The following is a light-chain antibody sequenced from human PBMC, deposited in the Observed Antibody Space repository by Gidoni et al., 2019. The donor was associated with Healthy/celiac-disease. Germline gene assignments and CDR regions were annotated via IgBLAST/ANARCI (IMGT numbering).Light chain of an antibody. CDR3: MQALQTPPYT. J-gene: IGKJ2*01. CDR2: LGS. Sequence: DIVMTQSPLSLPVTPGAPASISCRSSQSLLHSNGYNSLDWYLQKPGQSPQLLIYLGSNRASGVPDRFSGSGSGTDFTLKISRVEAEDVGVYYCMQALQTPPYTFGQGTKLKIK. V-gene: IGKV2-28*01. CDR1: QSLLHSNGYNS.